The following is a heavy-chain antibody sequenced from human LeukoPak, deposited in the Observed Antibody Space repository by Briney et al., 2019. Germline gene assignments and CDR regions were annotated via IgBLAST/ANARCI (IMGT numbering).Heavy chain of an antibody. CDR2: IKSYADGGTT. J-gene: IGHJ4*02. Sequence: PGGSLRLSCAVSGFTFSDVYMSWVRQAPGGGLEWIGRIKSYADGGTTQYTAPVEGRFIISRDDSSHTLYLEMNNLRTEDTAVYYCTTLSLLWGQGTLVTVPS. CDR3: TTLSLL. CDR1: GFTFSDVY. V-gene: IGHV3-15*05.